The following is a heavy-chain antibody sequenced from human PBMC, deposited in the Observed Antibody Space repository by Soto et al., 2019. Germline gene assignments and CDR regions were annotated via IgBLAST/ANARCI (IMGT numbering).Heavy chain of an antibody. CDR2: IYYSGRI. D-gene: IGHD4-17*01. V-gene: IGHV4-61*08. CDR1: GGSISNGAYY. CDR3: ARHPYGENGFFYFNY. Sequence: SETLSLTCTVSGGSISNGAYYWSWIRQPPGKGLEWIGYIYYSGRINYNPSLKSRVTISVDTSKNQFSLKLSSVTAADTAVYYCARHPYGENGFFYFNYWGQGTLVTVSS. J-gene: IGHJ4*02.